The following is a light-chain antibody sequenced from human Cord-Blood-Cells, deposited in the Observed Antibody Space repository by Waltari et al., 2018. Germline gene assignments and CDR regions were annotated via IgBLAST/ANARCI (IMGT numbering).Light chain of an antibody. CDR3: EQYDNRPYT. V-gene: IGKV1-33*01. CDR1: QDIRNY. J-gene: IGKJ2*01. CDR2: DAS. Sequence: DNQLTQAQSSLSASVVEGFTTTCLASQDIRNYLIWHQQKPGKAPKLLIYDASNLETGVPSRFSGSGSGTDVTFASSRLQPEDIATYYCEQYDNRPYTFGEGTKVEIK.